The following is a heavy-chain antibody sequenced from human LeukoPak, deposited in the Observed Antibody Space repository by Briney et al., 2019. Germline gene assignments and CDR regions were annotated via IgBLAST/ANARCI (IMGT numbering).Heavy chain of an antibody. CDR3: ARGEHIVVVTQDY. CDR2: ISYDGSNK. Sequence: GRSLRLSCAASGFTSSSYAMHWVRQAPGKGLEWVAVISYDGSNKYYADSVKGRFTISRDNSKSTLYLQMNSLRAEDTAVYYCARGEHIVVVTQDYWGQGTLVTVSS. D-gene: IGHD2-21*02. J-gene: IGHJ4*02. CDR1: GFTSSSYA. V-gene: IGHV3-30-3*01.